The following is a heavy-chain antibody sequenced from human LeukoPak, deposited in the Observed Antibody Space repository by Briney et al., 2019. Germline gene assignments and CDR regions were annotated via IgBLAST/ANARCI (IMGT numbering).Heavy chain of an antibody. J-gene: IGHJ5*02. V-gene: IGHV4-39*07. Sequence: SETLSLTCTVSGGSISSSSYYWGWIRQPPGKGLEWIGSIYYSGSTCYNPSLKSRVTISVDTPKNQFSLKLSSVTAADTAVYYCARGGWYYYGSGVHNWFDPWGQGTLVTVSS. CDR1: GGSISSSSYY. CDR3: ARGGWYYYGSGVHNWFDP. D-gene: IGHD3-10*01. CDR2: IYYSGST.